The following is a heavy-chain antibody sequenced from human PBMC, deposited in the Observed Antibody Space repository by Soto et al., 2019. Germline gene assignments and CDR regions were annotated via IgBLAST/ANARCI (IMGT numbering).Heavy chain of an antibody. V-gene: IGHV1-69*13. D-gene: IGHD2-8*01. CDR3: AKVGCVSRMGSSYGMEG. CDR1: GYTFTIYG. J-gene: IGHJ6*02. Sequence: GASVKVSCKASGYTFTIYGISWVRQAPGQGLEWVGGIIPIFGTANYAQKFQGRVTITADESTSTSYLEVSNLRSEDTAVYYCAKVGCVSRMGSSYGMEGRCQGRAGTVSS. CDR2: IIPIFGTA.